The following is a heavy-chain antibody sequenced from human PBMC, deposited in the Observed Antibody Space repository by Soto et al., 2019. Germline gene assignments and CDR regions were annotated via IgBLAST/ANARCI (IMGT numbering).Heavy chain of an antibody. CDR2: ISYDGSNK. CDR1: GFTFSSYG. CDR3: AKDPDVLRFLEWPLGWFDP. J-gene: IGHJ5*02. Sequence: GGSLRLSCAASGFTFSSYGMHWVRQAPGKGLEWVAVISYDGSNKYYADSVKGRFTISRDNSKNTLYLQMNSLRAEDTAVYYCAKDPDVLRFLEWPLGWFDPWGQGTLVTVSS. D-gene: IGHD3-3*01. V-gene: IGHV3-30*18.